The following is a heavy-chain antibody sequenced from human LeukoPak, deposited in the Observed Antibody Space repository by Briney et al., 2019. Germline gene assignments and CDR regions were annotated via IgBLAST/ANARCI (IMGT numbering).Heavy chain of an antibody. V-gene: IGHV4-59*01. J-gene: IGHJ3*02. CDR2: IYHSGST. CDR1: GFTFSRCT. Sequence: TGGSLRLSCATSGFTFSRCTMHWVRQAPGKGLEWIGYIYHSGSTNYNPSLKSRVTISVDTSKNQFSLKLSSVTAADTAVYYCAREYARNWNDHDAFDIWGQGTMVTVSS. CDR3: AREYARNWNDHDAFDI. D-gene: IGHD1-1*01.